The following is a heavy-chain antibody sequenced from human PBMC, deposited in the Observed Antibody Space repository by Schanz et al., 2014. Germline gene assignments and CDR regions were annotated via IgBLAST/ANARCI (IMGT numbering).Heavy chain of an antibody. V-gene: IGHV3-30*18. Sequence: VQLVESGGGVVQPGGSLRLSCAASGFTFTNLGMHWVRQAPGKGLEWVAIISLDGSNQYYADSVKGRFTISRDNSKNTLFLQVNSLRAEDTAVYYCAKDHFGHYDSSGCSDCYYYGMDVWGQGTTVTVSS. CDR3: AKDHFGHYDSSGCSDCYYYGMDV. J-gene: IGHJ6*02. D-gene: IGHD3-22*01. CDR2: ISLDGSNQ. CDR1: GFTFTNLG.